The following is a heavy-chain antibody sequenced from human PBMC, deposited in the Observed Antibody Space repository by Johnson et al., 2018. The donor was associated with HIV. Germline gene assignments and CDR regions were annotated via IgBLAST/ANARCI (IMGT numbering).Heavy chain of an antibody. V-gene: IGHV3-30*02. J-gene: IGHJ1*01. CDR1: GFTFSSYG. Sequence: QVQLVESGGALVQPGGSLRLSCAASGFTFSSYGMHWVRQAPGKGLEWVAFIRYDGSNKYYADSVKGRFTISRDNSKNTLYLQMNSLRAEDTAVYYCARDSLVGGLLGLRWAMWG. CDR3: ARDSLVGGLLGLRWAM. D-gene: IGHD3-10*01. CDR2: IRYDGSNK.